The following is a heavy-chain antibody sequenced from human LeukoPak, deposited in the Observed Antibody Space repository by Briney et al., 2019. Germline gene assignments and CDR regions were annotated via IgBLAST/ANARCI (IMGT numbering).Heavy chain of an antibody. CDR2: INQSGST. D-gene: IGHD6-19*01. CDR3: ARSSSGWYSHFDY. J-gene: IGHJ4*02. V-gene: IGHV4-34*01. CDR1: GGSFSGYY. Sequence: SETLSLTCAVYGGSFSGYYWSWIRQPPGKGLEWIGEINQSGSTNYNPSLKSRVTISVDTSKNQFSLKLSSVTAADTAVYYCARSSSGWYSHFDYWGQGTLVTVSS.